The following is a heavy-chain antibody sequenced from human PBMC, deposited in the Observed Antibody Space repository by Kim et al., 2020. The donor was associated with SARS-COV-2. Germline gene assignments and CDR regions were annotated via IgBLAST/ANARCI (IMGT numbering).Heavy chain of an antibody. CDR1: GGSFSGYY. J-gene: IGHJ6*02. Sequence: SETLSLTCAVYGGSFSGYYWSWIRQPPGKGLEWIGEINHSGSTNYNPSLKSRVTISVDTSKNQFSLKLSSVTAADTAVYYCARGPYYDILTPHPSPYGMDVWGQGTTVTVSS. V-gene: IGHV4-34*01. CDR2: INHSGST. CDR3: ARGPYYDILTPHPSPYGMDV. D-gene: IGHD3-9*01.